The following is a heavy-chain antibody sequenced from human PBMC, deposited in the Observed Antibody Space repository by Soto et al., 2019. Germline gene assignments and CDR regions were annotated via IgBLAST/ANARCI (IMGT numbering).Heavy chain of an antibody. CDR1: GGTFSSYA. D-gene: IGHD2-8*01. Sequence: GASVKVSCKASGGTFSSYAISWVRQAPGQGLEWMGGIIPIFGTANYAQKFQSRVTITADESTSTAYMELSSLRSEDTAVYYCARGGYCTNGVCPEYYYGMDVWGQGATVTVSS. CDR2: IIPIFGTA. CDR3: ARGGYCTNGVCPEYYYGMDV. J-gene: IGHJ6*02. V-gene: IGHV1-69*13.